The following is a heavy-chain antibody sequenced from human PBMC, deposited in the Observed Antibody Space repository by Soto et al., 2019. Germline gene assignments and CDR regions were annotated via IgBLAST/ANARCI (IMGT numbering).Heavy chain of an antibody. D-gene: IGHD3-10*01. CDR2: VGSAGDT. CDR3: AKDPESELNYYYYYGMDV. Sequence: GGSLRHSCAAAESILSDDDIHWVHQASGKGLEWVSGVGSAGDTYYADSVKGRFTISRDNSKNTLYLQMNSLRAEDTAVYYCAKDPESELNYYYYYGMDVWGQGTTVTVSS. CDR1: ESILSDDD. J-gene: IGHJ6*02. V-gene: IGHV3-13*01.